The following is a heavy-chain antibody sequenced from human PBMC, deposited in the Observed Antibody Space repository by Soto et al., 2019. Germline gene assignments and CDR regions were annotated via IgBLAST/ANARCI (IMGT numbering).Heavy chain of an antibody. CDR1: GYTFTGYY. V-gene: IGHV1-2*04. CDR3: ARGSSSSWLDP. Sequence: ASVKVSCKASGYTFTGYYMHWVLPAPGQGLEWMGWIKPNSGGTNYAQKFQGWVTMTRDTSISTAYMELSRLRSDDTAVYYCARGSSSSWLDPWGQGTLVTASS. J-gene: IGHJ5*02. CDR2: IKPNSGGT. D-gene: IGHD6-6*01.